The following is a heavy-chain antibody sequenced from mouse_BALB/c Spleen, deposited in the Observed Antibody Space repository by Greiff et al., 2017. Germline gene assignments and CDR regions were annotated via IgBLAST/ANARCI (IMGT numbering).Heavy chain of an antibody. V-gene: IGHV2-3*01. CDR3: AKDLGPYYGNYGAMDY. CDR2: IWGDGST. J-gene: IGHJ4*01. Sequence: VMLVESGPGLVAPSQSLSITCTVSGFSLTSYGVSWVRQPPGKGLEWLGVIWGDGSTNYHSALISRLSISKDNSKSQVFLKLNSLQTDDTATYYCAKDLGPYYGNYGAMDYWGQGTSVTVSS. CDR1: GFSLTSYG. D-gene: IGHD2-1*01.